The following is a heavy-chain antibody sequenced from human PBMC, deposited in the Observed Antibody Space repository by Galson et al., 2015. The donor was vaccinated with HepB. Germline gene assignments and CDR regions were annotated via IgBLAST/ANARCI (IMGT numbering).Heavy chain of an antibody. V-gene: IGHV3-49*03. CDR1: GFTFGDYA. Sequence: SLRLSCAASGFTFGDYAMSWFRQAPGKGLEWVGFIRSKAYGGTTEYAASVKGRFTISRDDSKRNAYLQMNSLKTEDTAVYYCTRDPGDSSGYYDYWGQGTLVTVSS. J-gene: IGHJ4*02. CDR2: IRSKAYGGTT. D-gene: IGHD3-22*01. CDR3: TRDPGDSSGYYDY.